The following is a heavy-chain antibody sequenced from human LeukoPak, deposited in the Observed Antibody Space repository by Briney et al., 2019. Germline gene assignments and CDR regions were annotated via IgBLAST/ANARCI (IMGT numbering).Heavy chain of an antibody. V-gene: IGHV3-15*01. CDR2: LKSKADGGTA. J-gene: IGHJ4*02. CDR3: TAHRGYCGGFSCMGY. D-gene: IGHD2-15*01. CDR1: GFTFSHAW. Sequence: PGGSLRLSCAASGFTFSHAWMSWVRQAPGKGREWVGRLKSKADGGTADYAAPVKGRFTISRDDSKSTLFLQMSSLKTEDTAVYYCTAHRGYCGGFSCMGYWGQGTLVTVSS.